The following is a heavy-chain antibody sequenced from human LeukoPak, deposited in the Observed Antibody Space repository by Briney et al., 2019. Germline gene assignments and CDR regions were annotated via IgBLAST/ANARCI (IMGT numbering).Heavy chain of an antibody. CDR1: GFTFDDYG. Sequence: GGSLRLSCAASGFTFDDYGMSWVRQAPGKGLEWVSGINWNGGSTGYADSVKGRFTISRDNAKNSLYLQMNSLRAEDTALYYCARDQTHYCSSTSCYPYYFDYWGQGTVVTVSS. D-gene: IGHD2-2*01. CDR2: INWNGGST. J-gene: IGHJ4*02. CDR3: ARDQTHYCSSTSCYPYYFDY. V-gene: IGHV3-20*04.